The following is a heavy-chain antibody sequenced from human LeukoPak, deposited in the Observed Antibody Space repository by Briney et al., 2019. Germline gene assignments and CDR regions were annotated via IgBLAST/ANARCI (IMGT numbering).Heavy chain of an antibody. J-gene: IGHJ5*02. V-gene: IGHV4-39*07. CDR2: IYYSGST. Sequence: SETLSLTCTVSGGSISSSSYYWGWIRQPPGKGLEWIGSIYYSGSTYYNPSLKSRVTISVDTSKNQFSLKLSSVTAADTAVYYCARGAYYDFWSGLTLNWFDPWGQGTLVTVSS. D-gene: IGHD3-3*01. CDR1: GGSISSSSYY. CDR3: ARGAYYDFWSGLTLNWFDP.